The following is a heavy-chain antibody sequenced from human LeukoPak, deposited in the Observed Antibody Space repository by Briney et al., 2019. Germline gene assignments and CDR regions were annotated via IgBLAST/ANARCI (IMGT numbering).Heavy chain of an antibody. CDR2: INHSGST. D-gene: IGHD6-13*01. Sequence: SETLSLTCAVYGGSFSGYYWSWIRQPPGKGLEWIGEINHSGSTNYNPSLKSRVTISVDTSKNQFSLKLSSVTAADAAVYYCARGRYSSSWTHYYYYGMDVWGQGTTVTVSS. CDR1: GGSFSGYY. V-gene: IGHV4-34*01. CDR3: ARGRYSSSWTHYYYYGMDV. J-gene: IGHJ6*02.